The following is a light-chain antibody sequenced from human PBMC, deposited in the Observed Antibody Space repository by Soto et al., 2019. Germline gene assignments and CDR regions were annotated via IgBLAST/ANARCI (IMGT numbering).Light chain of an antibody. J-gene: IGLJ1*01. Sequence: QSVLTQPPSVSAAPGQKVTISCSGSSSNIGGNSVSWYQQLPGTAPKLLIYDDNKRPSGITDRFSGSKSGTSATLGITGFQTGDDADYYCGSWQSSLRADAFGNANKVTGL. CDR1: SSNIGGNS. CDR3: GSWQSSLRADA. V-gene: IGLV1-51*01. CDR2: DDN.